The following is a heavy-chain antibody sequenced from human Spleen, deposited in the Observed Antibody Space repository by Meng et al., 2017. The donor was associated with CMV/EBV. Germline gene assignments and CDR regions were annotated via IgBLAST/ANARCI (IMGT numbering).Heavy chain of an antibody. Sequence: FTSVSDGMSWVSQEPGKGLEWGANIKEDGSQRYYVDSVKGRFTISRDNAKNLLYLQMNSMRADDTATYYCTRVKMYDSSRYYRGGLDPWGQGTLVTVSS. J-gene: IGHJ5*02. D-gene: IGHD3-22*01. CDR3: TRVKMYDSSRYYRGGLDP. V-gene: IGHV3-7*01. CDR2: IKEDGSQR. CDR1: FTSVSDG.